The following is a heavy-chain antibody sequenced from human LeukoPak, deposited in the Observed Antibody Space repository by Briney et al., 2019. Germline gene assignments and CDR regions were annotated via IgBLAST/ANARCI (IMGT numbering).Heavy chain of an antibody. CDR1: GGSISSYNW. V-gene: IGHV4-4*02. D-gene: IGHD6-13*01. Sequence: SGTPSLTCVVSGGSISSYNWWSWVRQPPGKGLEWIGEIYHSGSTNYNPSLKSRVTISLDKSKNQFSLKLSSVTAADTAVYYCATTAAAGTRLAWFDPWGQGTLVTVSS. J-gene: IGHJ5*02. CDR2: IYHSGST. CDR3: ATTAAAGTRLAWFDP.